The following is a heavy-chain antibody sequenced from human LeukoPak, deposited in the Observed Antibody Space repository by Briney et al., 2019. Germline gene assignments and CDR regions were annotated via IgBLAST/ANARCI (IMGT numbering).Heavy chain of an antibody. Sequence: GGSLRLSCAASGFSFSYYSMNWVRQAAGKGLEWVASIRSSSTYIHYADSVKGRFTISRDNSKNKNSLYLQMSSLRVEDTAVYYCARGPSVVAVGPPDYWGQGTLVTVSS. J-gene: IGHJ4*02. CDR1: GFSFSYYS. CDR3: ARGPSVVAVGPPDY. D-gene: IGHD2-2*01. V-gene: IGHV3-21*01. CDR2: IRSSSTYI.